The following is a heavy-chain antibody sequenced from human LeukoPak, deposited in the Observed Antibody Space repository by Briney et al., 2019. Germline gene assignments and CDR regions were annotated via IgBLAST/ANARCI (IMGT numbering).Heavy chain of an antibody. J-gene: IGHJ4*02. Sequence: GGSLRLSCAASGFTFSSYEMNWVRQAPGKGLEWVSYISSSGSTIYYADSVKGRFTISRDNAKNSLYLQMNSLRAEDTAVYYCARDRSVYYYDSSGYYFLDYWGQGTLVTVSS. CDR3: ARDRSVYYYDSSGYYFLDY. CDR1: GFTFSSYE. V-gene: IGHV3-48*03. D-gene: IGHD3-22*01. CDR2: ISSSGSTI.